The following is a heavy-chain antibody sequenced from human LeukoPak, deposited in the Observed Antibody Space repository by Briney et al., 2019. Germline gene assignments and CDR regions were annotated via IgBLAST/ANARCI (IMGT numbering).Heavy chain of an antibody. CDR1: GGSISSSSYY. CDR2: IYYSGST. D-gene: IGHD3-22*01. Sequence: SETLSLTCTVSGGSISSSSYYWGWIRQPPGKGLEWIGSIYYSGSTYYNPSLKSRVTISVDTSKNQFSLKLSSVTAADTAVYYCARDRRMIVDAFDIWGQGTMVTVSS. CDR3: ARDRRMIVDAFDI. V-gene: IGHV4-39*07. J-gene: IGHJ3*02.